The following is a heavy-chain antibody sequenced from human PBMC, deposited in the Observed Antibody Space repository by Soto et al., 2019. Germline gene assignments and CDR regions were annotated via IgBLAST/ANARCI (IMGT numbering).Heavy chain of an antibody. Sequence: SGRMDLTCTVSGGTIISFDWTGIRQQPDLGLELIVYIFYTGTTNYIPSLKSRVTMSVDASRNQFSLSLSSVTAADTAVFFCSRGNPRYCDYYYCMDVWGQRTTVTVSS. CDR2: IFYTGTT. V-gene: IGHV4-59*01. D-gene: IGHD2-15*01. CDR1: GGTIISFD. J-gene: IGHJ6*02. CDR3: SRGNPRYCDYYYCMDV.